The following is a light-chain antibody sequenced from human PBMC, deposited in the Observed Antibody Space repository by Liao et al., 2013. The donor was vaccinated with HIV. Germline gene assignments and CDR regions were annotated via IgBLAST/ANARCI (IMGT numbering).Light chain of an antibody. J-gene: IGLJ3*02. V-gene: IGLV3-25*03. Sequence: SYELTQPPSVSVSPGQTARITCSGDALPKQYAYWYQQKPGQAPLLMIFKDIERPSGIPERFSGSTSGTRVTLTISGVQAGDEADYFCQSLDSSGAVVFGGGTKLTV. CDR2: KDI. CDR3: QSLDSSGAVV. CDR1: ALPKQY.